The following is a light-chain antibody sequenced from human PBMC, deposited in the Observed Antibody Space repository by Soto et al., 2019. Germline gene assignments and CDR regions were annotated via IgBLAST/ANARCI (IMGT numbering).Light chain of an antibody. V-gene: IGLV2-14*01. CDR2: DVS. Sequence: QSALTQPASVSGSPGQSITISCTGTSSDVGGYNYVSWYQQHPGKAPKLIIYDVSNWPSGVSDRFSGSKSGNTASLTISGLQAEDEADYYCSSHTTTDTRVFGGGTKLTVL. CDR1: SSDVGGYNY. CDR3: SSHTTTDTRV. J-gene: IGLJ2*01.